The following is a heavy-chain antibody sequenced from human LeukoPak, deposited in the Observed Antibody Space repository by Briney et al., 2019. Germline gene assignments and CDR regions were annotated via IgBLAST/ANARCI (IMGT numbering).Heavy chain of an antibody. CDR3: ARGLGGIVGAIQYYFDY. D-gene: IGHD1-26*01. V-gene: IGHV4-34*01. J-gene: IGHJ4*02. Sequence: SETLSLTCAVYGGSFSGYYWSWIRQPPGKGLEWIAEINHSGSTSYNPSRKSRVTISVDTSKNQFPLKLSSVTAADTAVYYCARGLGGIVGAIQYYFDYWGQGTLVTVSS. CDR2: INHSGST. CDR1: GGSFSGYY.